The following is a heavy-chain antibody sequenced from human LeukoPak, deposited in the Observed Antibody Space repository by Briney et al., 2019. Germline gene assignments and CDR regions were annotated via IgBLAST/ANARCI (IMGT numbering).Heavy chain of an antibody. CDR2: ISSSSSTI. D-gene: IGHD3-3*01. CDR1: GFTFSSYS. V-gene: IGHV3-48*04. CDR3: ARTPMNYDFWSGYPYYYYYYMDV. J-gene: IGHJ6*03. Sequence: GGSLRLSCAASGFTFSSYSMNWVRQAPGKGLEWVSYISSSSSTIYYADSVKGRFTISRDNAKNSLYLQMNSLRAEDTAVYYCARTPMNYDFWSGYPYYYYYYMDVWGKGTTVTVSS.